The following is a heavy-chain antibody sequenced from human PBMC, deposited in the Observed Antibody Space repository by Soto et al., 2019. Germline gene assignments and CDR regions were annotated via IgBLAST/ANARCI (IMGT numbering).Heavy chain of an antibody. V-gene: IGHV1-8*01. CDR2: MNPNSGNT. D-gene: IGHD5-18*01. J-gene: IGHJ6*03. Sequence: ASVKVSCKASGYTFTSYDINWVRQATGQGLEWMGWMNPNSGNTGYAQKFQGRVTMTRNTSISTAYMELSSLRSEDTAVYYCVRVGYSYGDRTSYYYYYMDVWGKGTTVTVSS. CDR3: VRVGYSYGDRTSYYYYYMDV. CDR1: GYTFTSYD.